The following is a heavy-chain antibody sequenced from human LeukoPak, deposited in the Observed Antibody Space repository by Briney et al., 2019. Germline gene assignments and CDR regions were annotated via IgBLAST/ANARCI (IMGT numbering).Heavy chain of an antibody. CDR1: GFTFSSYA. Sequence: GGSLRLSCAASGFTFSSYAMSWVRQAPGKGLEWVSAISGSGGSTYYADSVKGRFTISRDNSKNTLYLQMNSLKAEDTAVYYCAISPSYYYYMDVWGKGTTVTVSS. V-gene: IGHV3-23*01. CDR2: ISGSGGST. J-gene: IGHJ6*03. CDR3: AISPSYYYYMDV.